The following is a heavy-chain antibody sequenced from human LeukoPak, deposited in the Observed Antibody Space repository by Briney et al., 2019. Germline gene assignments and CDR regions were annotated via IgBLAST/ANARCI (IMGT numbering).Heavy chain of an antibody. CDR2: IYTSGST. CDR3: AVLEGYYSGSGTYY. D-gene: IGHD3-10*01. J-gene: IGHJ4*02. CDR1: GGSISSGSYY. V-gene: IGHV4-61*02. Sequence: PSETLSLTCTVSGGSISSGSYYWSWIRQPAGKGLEWIGRIYTSGSTNYNPSLKSRVTISVDTSKNQFPLNLTSVTAADTAVYCAVLEGYYSGSGTYYWGRGTLVTVSS.